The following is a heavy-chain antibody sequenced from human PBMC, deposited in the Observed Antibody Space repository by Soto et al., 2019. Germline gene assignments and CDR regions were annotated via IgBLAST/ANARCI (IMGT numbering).Heavy chain of an antibody. V-gene: IGHV1-69*13. CDR1: GGTFSSYA. CDR2: IIPIFGTA. Sequence: ASVKVSCKASGGTFSSYAISWVRQAPGQGLEWMGGIIPIFGTANYAQKFQGRVTITADESTSTAYMELSSLRSEDTAVYYCASVITMVRGYYYYGMDVWGQGTTVTVSS. CDR3: ASVITMVRGYYYYGMDV. D-gene: IGHD3-10*01. J-gene: IGHJ6*02.